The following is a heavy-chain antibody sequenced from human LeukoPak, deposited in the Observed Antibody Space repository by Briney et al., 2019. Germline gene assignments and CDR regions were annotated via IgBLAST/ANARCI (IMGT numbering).Heavy chain of an antibody. Sequence: GGSLRLSCAASGFTVSSNYMSWVRQAPGKGLEWVSAIYSGGSTYYADSVKGRFTISRDNSKNTLYLQMNSLRAEDTAVYYCARDRVEVGYGDSHFDYWGQGTLVTVSS. D-gene: IGHD4-17*01. V-gene: IGHV3-66*01. CDR2: IYSGGST. CDR1: GFTVSSNY. CDR3: ARDRVEVGYGDSHFDY. J-gene: IGHJ4*02.